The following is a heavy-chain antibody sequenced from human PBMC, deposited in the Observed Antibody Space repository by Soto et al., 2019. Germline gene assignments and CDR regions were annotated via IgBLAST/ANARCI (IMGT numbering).Heavy chain of an antibody. Sequence: QVQLVQSGAEVKKPGASGKVSCKASGYTFTSYGSSWVRQAPGQGREWMGWIRAYNGNTNYAQKLQGRVTMTTDTYTSPAYMQLRSLRSDDTAVYYCARGQPLWLRDVGKWFDPWGQGTLVTVSS. D-gene: IGHD5-18*01. CDR1: GYTFTSYG. V-gene: IGHV1-18*01. J-gene: IGHJ5*02. CDR3: ARGQPLWLRDVGKWFDP. CDR2: IRAYNGNT.